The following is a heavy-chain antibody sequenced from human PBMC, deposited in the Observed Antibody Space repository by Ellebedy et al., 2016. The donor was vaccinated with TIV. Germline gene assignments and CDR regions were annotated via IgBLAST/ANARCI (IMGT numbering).Heavy chain of an antibody. CDR1: GSSIDDYY. Sequence: SETLSLTYTVSGSSIDDYYWTWIRQPPGKGLEWVGYVYYPIGSTNYSPSLKSRVTIAVDTSKNQFSLNLNSVTAADTAVYYCARHIVVPTPGFDYWGQGALVTDSS. J-gene: IGHJ4*02. CDR2: VYYPIGST. D-gene: IGHD1-26*01. CDR3: ARHIVVPTPGFDY. V-gene: IGHV4-59*08.